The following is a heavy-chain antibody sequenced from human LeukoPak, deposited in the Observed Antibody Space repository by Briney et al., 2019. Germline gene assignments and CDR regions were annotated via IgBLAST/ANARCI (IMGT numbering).Heavy chain of an antibody. CDR2: IYYSGST. CDR3: ARDHQYYDSSGYYTGACDI. Sequence: SQTLSLTCTISGGSISSGGYYWSWIRQHPGKGLEWSGYIYYSGSTYYNPSLKSRVTISVDTSKNQFSLKLSSVTAADTAVYYCARDHQYYDSSGYYTGACDIWGQGTMVSVST. V-gene: IGHV4-31*03. J-gene: IGHJ3*02. CDR1: GGSISSGGYY. D-gene: IGHD3-22*01.